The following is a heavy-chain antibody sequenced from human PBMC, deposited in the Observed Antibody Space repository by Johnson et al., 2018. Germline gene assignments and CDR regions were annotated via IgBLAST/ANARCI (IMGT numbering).Heavy chain of an antibody. CDR3: ATPISAGAEYFQH. CDR1: GGTFSSYG. D-gene: IGHD3-3*01. J-gene: IGHJ1*01. V-gene: IGHV1-69*12. Sequence: QVQLVQSGAEVKKPGSSVKVSCKASGGTFSSYGISWVRQAPGQGLEWMGGFIPIFGAANYGQKFQGRVTITADESTNTAYMELSSPRSEDTAVYYCATPISAGAEYFQHWGQGTLVTVSS. CDR2: FIPIFGAA.